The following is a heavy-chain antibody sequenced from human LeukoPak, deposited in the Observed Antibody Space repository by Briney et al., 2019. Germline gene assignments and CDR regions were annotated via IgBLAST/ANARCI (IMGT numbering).Heavy chain of an antibody. CDR2: VSSDGSSS. CDR3: ARSSGYGYDY. J-gene: IGHJ4*02. D-gene: IGHD5-18*01. Sequence: GGSLRLSCEASGFTFSSSWMHWVRQAPGKGRVWVSRVSSDGSSSSYADSVKGRFTISRDNAKNTLSLQMNSLRAEDTAVYYCARSSGYGYDYWGQGTLVTVSS. CDR1: GFTFSSSW. V-gene: IGHV3-74*01.